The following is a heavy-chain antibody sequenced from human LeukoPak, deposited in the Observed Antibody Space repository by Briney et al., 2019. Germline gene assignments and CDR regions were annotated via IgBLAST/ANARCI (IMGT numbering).Heavy chain of an antibody. D-gene: IGHD2-21*02. CDR3: ARRYCGGDCHSPYFDY. CDR1: GFTFSSYW. V-gene: IGHV3-7*01. J-gene: IGHJ4*02. Sequence: GGSLRLSCAASGFTFSSYWMSWVRQAPGKGLEWVANIKEDGSEKYYVDSEKGRFTISRDNAKNSLYLQMNSLRAEDTAVYYCARRYCGGDCHSPYFDYWGQGTLVTVSS. CDR2: IKEDGSEK.